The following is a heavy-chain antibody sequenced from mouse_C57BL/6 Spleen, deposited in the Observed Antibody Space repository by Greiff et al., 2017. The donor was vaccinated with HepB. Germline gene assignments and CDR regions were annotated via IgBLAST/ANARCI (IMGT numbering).Heavy chain of an antibody. V-gene: IGHV1-15*01. D-gene: IGHD1-1*02. J-gene: IGHJ2*01. CDR2: IDPETGGT. CDR3: TRDGGYFDY. Sequence: VQVVESGAELVRPGASVTLSCKASGYTFTDYEMHWVKQTPVHGLEWIGAIDPETGGTAYNQKFKGKAILTADKSSSTAYMELRSLTSEDSAVYYCTRDGGYFDYWGQGTTLTVSS. CDR1: GYTFTDYE.